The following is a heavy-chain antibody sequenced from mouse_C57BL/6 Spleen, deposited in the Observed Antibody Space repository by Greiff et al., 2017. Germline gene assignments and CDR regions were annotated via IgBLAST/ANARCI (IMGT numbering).Heavy chain of an antibody. D-gene: IGHD1-1*01. CDR1: GYTFTSYG. CDR2: IYPRSGNT. Sequence: QVQLQQSGAELARPGASVKLSCKASGYTFTSYGISWVKQRPGQGLEWIGEIYPRSGNTYYNEKFKGKATLTADKSSSTAYMELRSLTSEDSAVYFCARGDYGSSERDYFDYWGQGTTLTVSS. CDR3: ARGDYGSSERDYFDY. J-gene: IGHJ2*01. V-gene: IGHV1-81*01.